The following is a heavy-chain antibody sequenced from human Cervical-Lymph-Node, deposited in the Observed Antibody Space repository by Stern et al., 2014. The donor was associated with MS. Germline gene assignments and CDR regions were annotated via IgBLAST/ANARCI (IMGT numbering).Heavy chain of an antibody. CDR1: GGTFHNYA. V-gene: IGHV1-69*01. J-gene: IGHJ6*02. CDR2: IIPMFNTT. CDR3: ARYGGSAV. D-gene: IGHD4/OR15-4a*01. Sequence: QVQLVQSGAEERKPGSSVKVSCKASGGTFHNYAYSWVRQAPGQGLEWMGGIIPMFNTTEYGQKFQDRVTIIADESTTTAYMELHSLRFDDTATYFCARYGGSAVWGQGTTVIVSS.